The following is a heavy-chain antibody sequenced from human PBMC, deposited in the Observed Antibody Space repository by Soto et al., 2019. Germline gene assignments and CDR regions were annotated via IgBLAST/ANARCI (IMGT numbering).Heavy chain of an antibody. CDR1: GFIFNNYG. V-gene: IGHV3-30*18. Sequence: SLRLSCAASGFIFNNYGMHWVRQAPGKGLEWVVVISFDGRNTDYADSVKGRFTISRDNSKNTLYLQMTSLTAEDTAVYYCVKRSGPGGYYKVGSGGHFDHWGQGTLVTVSS. CDR3: VKRSGPGGYYKVGSGGHFDH. CDR2: ISFDGRNT. J-gene: IGHJ4*02. D-gene: IGHD3-10*01.